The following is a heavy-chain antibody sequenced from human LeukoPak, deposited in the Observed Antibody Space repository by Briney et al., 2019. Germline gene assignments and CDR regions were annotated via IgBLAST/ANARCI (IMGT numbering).Heavy chain of an antibody. CDR1: GYTFTSYY. V-gene: IGHV1-46*01. J-gene: IGHJ3*02. CDR2: INPSGGTT. D-gene: IGHD4-17*01. Sequence: ASVKVSCKASGYTFTSYYMHWVRQAPGQGLEWMGIINPSGGTTSYAQKFQGRVTMTRDMSTSTVYMELSSLRSEDTAVYYCARDRRDYGDYGGSLGDAFDIWGQGTMVTVSS. CDR3: ARDRRDYGDYGGSLGDAFDI.